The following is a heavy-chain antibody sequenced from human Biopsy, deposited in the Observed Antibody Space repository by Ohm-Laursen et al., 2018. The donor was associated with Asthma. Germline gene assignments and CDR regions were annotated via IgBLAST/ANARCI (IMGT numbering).Heavy chain of an antibody. CDR3: ARDALHDNSAYIGDAFDF. J-gene: IGHJ3*01. V-gene: IGHV1-2*06. D-gene: IGHD3-22*01. CDR1: FSLFPSYP. CDR2: ITPTIFGT. Sequence: SFPASFSLFPSYPFPFFLHSPFPFLDFIFLITPTIFGTTYAQKFQGRVTMTRDRSISTAYMELNRLRSDDTAVYYCARDALHDNSAYIGDAFDFWGQGTMVTVPS.